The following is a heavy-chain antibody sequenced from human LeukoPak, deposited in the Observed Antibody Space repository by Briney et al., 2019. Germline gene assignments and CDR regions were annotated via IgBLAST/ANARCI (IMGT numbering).Heavy chain of an antibody. J-gene: IGHJ4*02. Sequence: GGSLRLSCAASGFTYSNYAMTWVRQAPGKGLEWVSSISSGGHSTYYAGSVKGRFTISRDNSENTLYLQMKSLRAEDTAVYYCARGDGYNFFDYWGQGTLVTVSS. V-gene: IGHV3-23*01. CDR1: GFTYSNYA. D-gene: IGHD5-24*01. CDR2: ISSGGHST. CDR3: ARGDGYNFFDY.